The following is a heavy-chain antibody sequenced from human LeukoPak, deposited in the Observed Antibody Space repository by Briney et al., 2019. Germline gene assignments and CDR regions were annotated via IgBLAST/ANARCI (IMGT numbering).Heavy chain of an antibody. J-gene: IGHJ4*02. V-gene: IGHV3-48*03. Sequence: SVKGRFTISRDNAKNSLYLQMNSLRAEDTAVYYCARESGSSFDYWGQGTLFAVSS. CDR3: ARESGSSFDY. D-gene: IGHD1-26*01.